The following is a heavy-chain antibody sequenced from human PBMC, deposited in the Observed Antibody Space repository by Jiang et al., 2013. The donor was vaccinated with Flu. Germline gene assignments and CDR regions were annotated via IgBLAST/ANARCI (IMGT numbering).Heavy chain of an antibody. V-gene: IGHV3-23*01. CDR3: AKDSGDPYYYYDSSGYRFLGSFDF. CDR2: ISGSGGST. D-gene: IGHD3-22*01. J-gene: IGHJ3*01. Sequence: AASGFTFSSYAMSWVRQXPGKGLEWVSHISGSGGSTNYADSVKGRFTISRDNSKNTVYLQMNSLRAEDTAIYYCAKDSGDPYYYYDSSGYRFLGSFDFWGQGTMVTVSS. CDR1: GFTFSSYA.